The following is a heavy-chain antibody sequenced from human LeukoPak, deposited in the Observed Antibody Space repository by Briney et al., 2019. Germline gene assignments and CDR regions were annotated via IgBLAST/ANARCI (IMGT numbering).Heavy chain of an antibody. CDR1: GFTFSSYS. CDR2: ISRGGDYT. J-gene: IGHJ4*02. CDR3: ARDLMAVAGTGFDY. Sequence: GSLRLSCAASGFTFSSYSMNWVRQAPGKGLEWVSSISRGGDYTYSEDSVKGRFTISRDNAKDSLYLQLNSLRAEDTAVYYCARDLMAVAGTGFDYWGQGTLVTVSS. D-gene: IGHD6-19*01. V-gene: IGHV3-21*01.